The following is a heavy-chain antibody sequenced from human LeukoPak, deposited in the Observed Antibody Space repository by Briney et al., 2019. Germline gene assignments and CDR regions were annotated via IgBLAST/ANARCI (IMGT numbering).Heavy chain of an antibody. V-gene: IGHV4-4*02. J-gene: IGHJ4*02. CDR1: GGAISSSNW. D-gene: IGHD3-22*01. CDR2: IYHSGST. CDR3: ARRTDSSGYYFDY. Sequence: SETLSLTCAVSGGAISSSNWWSWVRQPPGKGLEWIGEIYHSGSTNYNPSLKSRVTISVDTSKNQFSLKLSSVTAADTAVYYCARRTDSSGYYFDYWGQGTLVTVSS.